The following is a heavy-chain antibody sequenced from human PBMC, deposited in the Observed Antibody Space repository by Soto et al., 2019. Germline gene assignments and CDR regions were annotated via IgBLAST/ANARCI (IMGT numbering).Heavy chain of an antibody. CDR3: ASVLSIATPSLFRIVRTSMALDY. Sequence: QVQLVQSGAAVKKPGASVKVSCKASGYPFTSYDINWVRQATGQGLEWMGWMNPNSGNTGYAQKFQGRVTMTRNTSLSTAYMELSSLTSEDTAVYYCASVLSIATPSLFRIVRTSMALDYWGQGTLVTASS. CDR2: MNPNSGNT. J-gene: IGHJ4*02. D-gene: IGHD6-6*01. CDR1: GYPFTSYD. V-gene: IGHV1-8*01.